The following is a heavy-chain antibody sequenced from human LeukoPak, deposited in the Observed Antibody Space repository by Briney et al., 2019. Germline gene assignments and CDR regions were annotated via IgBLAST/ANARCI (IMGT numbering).Heavy chain of an antibody. V-gene: IGHV3-21*01. CDR2: ISSSSSYI. J-gene: IGHJ5*02. D-gene: IGHD1-26*01. CDR3: AGNYYDNWFDP. CDR1: GFSFSHAW. Sequence: GGSLRLSCAASGFSFSHAWMSWVRQAPGKGLEWVSSISSSSSYIYYADSVKGRFTISRDNAKNSLYLQMNSLRAEDTAVYYCAGNYYDNWFDPWGQGTLVTVSS.